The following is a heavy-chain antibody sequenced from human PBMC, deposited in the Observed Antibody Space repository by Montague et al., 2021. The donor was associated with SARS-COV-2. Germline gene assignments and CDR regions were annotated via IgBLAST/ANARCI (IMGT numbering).Heavy chain of an antibody. CDR1: GLTFSSYS. V-gene: IGHV3-21*01. J-gene: IGHJ6*02. CDR3: ATSYGSVVSYYYGMDV. Sequence: SLRLSCAASGLTFSSYSMNWVRQAPGKGLEWVSSISRSSSYIYYADSVKGRFTISRDNAKNSLYLQMNSLRAEDTAVYFCATSYGSVVSYYYGMDVWGQGTTVTVS. CDR2: ISRSSSYI. D-gene: IGHD5-18*01.